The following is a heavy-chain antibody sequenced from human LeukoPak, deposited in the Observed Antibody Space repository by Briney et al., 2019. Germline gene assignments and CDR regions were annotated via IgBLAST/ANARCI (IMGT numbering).Heavy chain of an antibody. CDR3: AKVPQGNWNSSY. CDR1: GFTFSSYG. V-gene: IGHV3-30*18. Sequence: GGSLRLSCAASGFTFSSYGMHWVRQAPGKELEWVAVISYDGSNKYYADSVKGRFTISRDNSKNTLYLQMNSLRAEDTAVYYCAKVPQGNWNSSYWGQGTLVTVSS. D-gene: IGHD1-1*01. CDR2: ISYDGSNK. J-gene: IGHJ4*02.